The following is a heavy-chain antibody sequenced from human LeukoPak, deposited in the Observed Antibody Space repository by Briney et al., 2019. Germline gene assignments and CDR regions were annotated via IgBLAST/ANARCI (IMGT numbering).Heavy chain of an antibody. V-gene: IGHV3-9*01. J-gene: IGHJ4*02. CDR2: ISWNSGSI. Sequence: PGGSLRLSCAASGFTFDDYAMHWVRQAPGKGLEWVSGISWNSGSIGYADSVKGRFTISRDNAKNSLYLQMNSLRAEDTAIYYCARDGWYRDGFGYWGQGTLVPVSS. D-gene: IGHD6-19*01. CDR1: GFTFDDYA. CDR3: ARDGWYRDGFGY.